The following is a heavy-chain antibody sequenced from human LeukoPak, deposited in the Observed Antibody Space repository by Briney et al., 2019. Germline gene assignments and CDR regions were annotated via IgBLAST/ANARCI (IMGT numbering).Heavy chain of an antibody. V-gene: IGHV4-59*12. D-gene: IGHD3-10*01. CDR3: ARDYYGSGTPGAFDY. CDR1: GDALSGYY. CDR2: VYYSGST. J-gene: IGHJ4*02. Sequence: SETLSLTCSVSGDALSGYYWSWIRQSPGQGLEWIGYVYYSGSTYYNPSLKSRVTISVDTSKNQFSLKLSSVTAADTAVYYCARDYYGSGTPGAFDYWGQGTLVTVSS.